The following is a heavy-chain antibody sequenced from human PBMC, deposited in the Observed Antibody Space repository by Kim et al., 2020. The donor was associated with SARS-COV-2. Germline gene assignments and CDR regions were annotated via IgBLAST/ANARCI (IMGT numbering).Heavy chain of an antibody. J-gene: IGHJ4*02. V-gene: IGHV3-7*04. CDR3: ARGTRYSSSWYYFDY. D-gene: IGHD6-13*01. Sequence: DSVKGRFTNSRDNAKNALSLQRNSLRDEDTAVYYCARGTRYSSSWYYFDYWGQGTLFTVSS.